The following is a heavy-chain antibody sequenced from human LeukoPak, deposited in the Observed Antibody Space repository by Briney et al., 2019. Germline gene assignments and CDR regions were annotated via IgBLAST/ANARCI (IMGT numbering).Heavy chain of an antibody. Sequence: ASVKVSCKASGYTFTSYGISWVRQAPGQGLEWMGWISAYNGNTNYAQKLQGRVTMTTDTSTSTAYMELRSLRSDDTAVYYCAKDIDSGSRTDAFDIWGQGTMVTVSS. D-gene: IGHD1-26*01. CDR1: GYTFTSYG. V-gene: IGHV1-18*01. CDR3: AKDIDSGSRTDAFDI. J-gene: IGHJ3*02. CDR2: ISAYNGNT.